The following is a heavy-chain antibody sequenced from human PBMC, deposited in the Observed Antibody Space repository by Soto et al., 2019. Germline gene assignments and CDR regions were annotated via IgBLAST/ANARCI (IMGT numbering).Heavy chain of an antibody. Sequence: SETLSLTCAVSGGSISSGNWWSWVRQPPGKGLEWIGEIYHSGSTNYNPSLKSRVTISVDNTKNSLYLQMNSLRAEDTAVFYCARHDYYDSSGSSYYGMDVWGQGTTVTVSS. D-gene: IGHD3-22*01. CDR3: ARHDYYDSSGSSYYGMDV. V-gene: IGHV4-4*02. CDR1: GGSISSGNW. CDR2: IYHSGST. J-gene: IGHJ6*02.